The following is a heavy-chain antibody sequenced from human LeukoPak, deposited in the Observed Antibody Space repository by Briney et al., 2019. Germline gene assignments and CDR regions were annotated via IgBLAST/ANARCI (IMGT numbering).Heavy chain of an antibody. D-gene: IGHD1-1*01. CDR2: IHPEGNEK. CDR1: GFTFSNFW. J-gene: IGHJ4*02. Sequence: PGGSLRLSXAVSGFTFSNFWMSWVRQAPGRGLEWVANIHPEGNEKYHVESVKGRFIISRDNTILFLQMNGLRVEDPAVYYCARGDDFSGDHWGQGTLVTVSS. V-gene: IGHV3-7*04. CDR3: ARGDDFSGDH.